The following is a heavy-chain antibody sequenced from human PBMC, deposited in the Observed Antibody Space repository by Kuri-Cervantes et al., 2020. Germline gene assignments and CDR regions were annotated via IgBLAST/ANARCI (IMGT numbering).Heavy chain of an antibody. Sequence: LSLTCAASGFTFSSYSMNWVRQAPGKGLEWVSSISSSSSYIYYADSVKGRFTISRDNAKNSLYLQMNSLRAEDTAVYYCAKDTVVVITPNFDYWGQGTLVTVSS. CDR3: AKDTVVVITPNFDY. CDR1: GFTFSSYS. CDR2: ISSSSSYI. D-gene: IGHD3-22*01. J-gene: IGHJ4*02. V-gene: IGHV3-21*04.